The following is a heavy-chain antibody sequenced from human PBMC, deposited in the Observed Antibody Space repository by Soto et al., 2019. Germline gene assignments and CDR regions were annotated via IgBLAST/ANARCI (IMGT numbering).Heavy chain of an antibody. CDR3: ARDPSNSHYFDS. Sequence: GGSLRLSCAASGFTFSSYSMNLVRQAPGKGLEWVSSISHTTNYKYSADSVRGRFTISRDNAKNSLYLQMNSLRVEDTAVYYCARDPSNSHYFDSWGQGTLVTVSS. CDR2: ISHTTNYK. D-gene: IGHD1-26*01. J-gene: IGHJ4*02. CDR1: GFTFSSYS. V-gene: IGHV3-21*06.